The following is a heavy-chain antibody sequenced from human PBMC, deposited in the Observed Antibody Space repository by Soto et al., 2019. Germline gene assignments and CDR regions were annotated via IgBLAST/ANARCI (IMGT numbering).Heavy chain of an antibody. CDR3: AHIPNYYQYDWFDP. D-gene: IGHD3-16*01. CDR1: GFSLTTRGVG. CDR2: IYWDDDK. V-gene: IGHV2-5*02. Sequence: QITLKESGPTLVKPTQTLTLTCTFSGFSLTTRGVGVGWIRQPPGKALECLALIYWDDDKLYSPSLQSRISNTTDTSKNQVVLTMTNVDPVDTATYYCAHIPNYYQYDWFDPWGQGTLVSVSS. J-gene: IGHJ5*02.